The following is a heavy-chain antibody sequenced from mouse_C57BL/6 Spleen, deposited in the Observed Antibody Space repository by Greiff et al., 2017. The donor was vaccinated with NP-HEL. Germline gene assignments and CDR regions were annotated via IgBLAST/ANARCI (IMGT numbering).Heavy chain of an antibody. CDR1: GFTFTDYY. D-gene: IGHD2-1*01. J-gene: IGHJ4*01. V-gene: IGHV7-3*01. Sequence: EVKLVESGGGLVQPGGSLSLSCAASGFTFTDYYMSWVRQPPGKALEWLGFIRNKANGYTTAYSASVKGRFTISRDNSQSILYLQMNALRAEDSATYYCASLYYGNYDAMDYWGQGTSVTVSS. CDR2: IRNKANGYTT. CDR3: ASLYYGNYDAMDY.